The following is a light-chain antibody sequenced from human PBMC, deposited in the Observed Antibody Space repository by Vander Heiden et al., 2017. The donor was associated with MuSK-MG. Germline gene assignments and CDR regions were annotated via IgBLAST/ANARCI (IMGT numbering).Light chain of an antibody. J-gene: IGKJ1*01. V-gene: IGKV3-15*01. Sequence: EIVMTQSPATLSVSPGERATLSCRASQSVSSNLAWYQQKPGQAPRLLIYGASTRATGIAARFSGSGYGTEFTLTISSLQSADFAVYYCQQYNNWPPWTFGQGTKVEIK. CDR3: QQYNNWPPWT. CDR2: GAS. CDR1: QSVSSN.